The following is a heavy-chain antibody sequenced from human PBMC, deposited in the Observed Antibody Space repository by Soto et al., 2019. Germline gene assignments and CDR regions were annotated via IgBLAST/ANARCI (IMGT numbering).Heavy chain of an antibody. CDR3: ARELESSSFYYYYGMDV. D-gene: IGHD6-6*01. CDR1: GYTFTSYG. J-gene: IGHJ6*02. Sequence: VKVSCKASGYTFTSYGISWVRQAPGQGLEWMGWISAYNGNTNYAQKLQGRVTMTTDTSTSTAYMELRSLRSDDTAVYYCARELESSSFYYYYGMDVWGQGTTVTVSS. V-gene: IGHV1-18*01. CDR2: ISAYNGNT.